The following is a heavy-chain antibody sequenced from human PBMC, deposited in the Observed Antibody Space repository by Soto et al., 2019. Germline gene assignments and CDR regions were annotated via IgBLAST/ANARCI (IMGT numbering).Heavy chain of an antibody. J-gene: IGHJ3*02. CDR3: AGDPYTRRDGYTYPRDAFDI. CDR1: GFTFSSYA. CDR2: ISYDGSNK. D-gene: IGHD5-12*01. Sequence: QVQLVESGGGVVQPGRSLRLSCAASGFTFSSYAMHWVRQAPGKGLEWVAVISYDGSNKYYADSVKGRFTISRDNSKNTRYLQRNSMRAEDTAVYYCAGDPYTRRDGYTYPRDAFDIWGQGTMVTVSS. V-gene: IGHV3-30-3*01.